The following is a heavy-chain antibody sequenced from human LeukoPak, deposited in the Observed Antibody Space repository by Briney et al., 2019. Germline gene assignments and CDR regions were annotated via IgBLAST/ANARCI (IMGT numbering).Heavy chain of an antibody. D-gene: IGHD2-2*01. CDR3: ARAIQSQLLKGYFDF. CDR1: GFTVTSNY. CDR2: ICSDGST. V-gene: IGHV3-53*01. J-gene: IGHJ4*02. Sequence: PGGSLRLSCAASGFTVTSNYMTWVRQAPGKGLEWVSVICSDGSTYYADSVKGRFSIYRDHSKNTVFLQMNSLRAEDTAVYYCARAIQSQLLKGYFDFWGQGALVTVSS.